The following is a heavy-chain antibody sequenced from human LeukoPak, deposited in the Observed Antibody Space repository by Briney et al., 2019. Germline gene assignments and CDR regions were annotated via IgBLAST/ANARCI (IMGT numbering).Heavy chain of an antibody. CDR3: ARETVGEGAFDI. CDR2: IHNTGST. Sequence: SEILSLTCAVSGDSISSSGYYWTWIRQHPGKGLEWIGYIHNTGSTYYNPSLKSRSTISLDTSKNQLSLRLNAVTAADTAMYYCARETVGEGAFDIWGLGTMVTVSS. V-gene: IGHV4-31*11. CDR1: GDSISSSGYY. J-gene: IGHJ3*02.